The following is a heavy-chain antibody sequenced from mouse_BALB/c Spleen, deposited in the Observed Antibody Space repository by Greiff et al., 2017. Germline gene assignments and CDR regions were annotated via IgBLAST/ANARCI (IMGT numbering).Heavy chain of an antibody. CDR2: INPSNGGT. D-gene: IGHD1-1*01. CDR3: TRGIITSNGFAY. J-gene: IGHJ3*01. V-gene: IGHV1S81*02. CDR1: GYTFTSYY. Sequence: QVQLQQPGAELVKPGASVKLSCKASGYTFTSYYMYWVKQRPGQGLEWIGGINPSNGGTNFNEKFKSKATLTVDKSSSTAYMQLSSLTSEDSAVYYCTRGIITSNGFAYWGQGTLVTVSA.